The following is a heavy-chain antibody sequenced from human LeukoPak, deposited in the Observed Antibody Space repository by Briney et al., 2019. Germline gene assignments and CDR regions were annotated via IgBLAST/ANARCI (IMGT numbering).Heavy chain of an antibody. D-gene: IGHD4-23*01. CDR2: IYYNGST. CDR1: GGSISSGGYY. Sequence: SQTLSLTCTVSGGSISSGGYYWSWIRQHPGKGLEWIGYIYYNGSTYYNPSLKSRVTISVDTSKNQFSLKLSSVTAADTAVYYCARTLTDYGGNAFDIWGQGTMVTVSS. J-gene: IGHJ3*02. V-gene: IGHV4-31*03. CDR3: ARTLTDYGGNAFDI.